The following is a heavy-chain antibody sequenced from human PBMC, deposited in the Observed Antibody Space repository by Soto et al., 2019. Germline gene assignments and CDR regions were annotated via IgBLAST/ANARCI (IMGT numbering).Heavy chain of an antibody. J-gene: IGHJ4*02. V-gene: IGHV3-9*01. CDR3: AKYIKRIAVAVFDY. CDR2: ISWNSGSI. Sequence: EVQLVESGGGLVQPGRSLRLSCAASGFTFDDYAMHWVRQAPGKGLEWVSGISWNSGSIGYADSVKGRFTISRDNAKNSLYLQMNSLRAEDTALYYCAKYIKRIAVAVFDYWGQGTLVTVSS. D-gene: IGHD6-19*01. CDR1: GFTFDDYA.